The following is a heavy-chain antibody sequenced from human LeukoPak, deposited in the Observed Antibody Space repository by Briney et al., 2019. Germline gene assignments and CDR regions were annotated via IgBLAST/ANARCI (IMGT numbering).Heavy chain of an antibody. D-gene: IGHD1-26*01. Sequence: ASVKVSCKASGYTFTGYYMHWVRQATGQGLEWMGWMNPNIGNTGYAQKFQGRVTITRDTTITTAYMELSSLRSEDTAMYYCASGNPHSGSYYLDYWGQGTLVTVSS. CDR2: MNPNIGNT. CDR3: ASGNPHSGSYYLDY. CDR1: GYTFTGYY. V-gene: IGHV1-8*03. J-gene: IGHJ4*02.